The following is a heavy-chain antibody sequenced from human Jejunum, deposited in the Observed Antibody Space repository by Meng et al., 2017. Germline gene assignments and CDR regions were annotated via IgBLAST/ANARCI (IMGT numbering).Heavy chain of an antibody. D-gene: IGHD4-17*01. Sequence: GGSLRLSCAASGFTFSAYSMSWVRQAPGKGLEWVSSMTQSTSTTYYAESVKGRFTISRDNSKNTLYLQMNSLRAEDTAMYYCAKDRKPDGLWPIDYWGQGTLVTVSS. CDR2: MTQSTSTT. J-gene: IGHJ4*02. CDR3: AKDRKPDGLWPIDY. CDR1: GFTFSAYS. V-gene: IGHV3-23*01.